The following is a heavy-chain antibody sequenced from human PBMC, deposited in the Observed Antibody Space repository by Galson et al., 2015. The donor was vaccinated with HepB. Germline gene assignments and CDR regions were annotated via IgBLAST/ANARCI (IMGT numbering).Heavy chain of an antibody. V-gene: IGHV3-30*18. CDR1: GFTFSSYG. CDR3: AKFKSIAMAGPDFDY. D-gene: IGHD6-19*01. CDR2: ISFDGSNK. Sequence: SLRLSCAASGFTFSSYGMHWVRQAPGKGLEWVAVISFDGSNKYYADSVKGRFTISRDNSKNTLYLQMNSLRAEDTAVYYCAKFKSIAMAGPDFDYWGQGTLVTVSS. J-gene: IGHJ4*02.